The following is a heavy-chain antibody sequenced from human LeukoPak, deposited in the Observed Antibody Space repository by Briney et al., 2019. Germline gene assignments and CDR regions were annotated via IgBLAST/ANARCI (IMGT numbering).Heavy chain of an antibody. CDR1: GGSFSGYY. V-gene: IGHV4-34*01. CDR3: ARGKRLGYSYGYRSSYWYFDL. CDR2: INHSGST. Sequence: PSETLSLTCAVYGGSFSGYYWSWIRQPPGKGLEWIGEINHSGSTNYNPSLKSRVTISVDTSKNQFSLKLSSVTAADTAVYYCARGKRLGYSYGYRSSYWYFDLWGRGTLVTVSS. D-gene: IGHD5-18*01. J-gene: IGHJ2*01.